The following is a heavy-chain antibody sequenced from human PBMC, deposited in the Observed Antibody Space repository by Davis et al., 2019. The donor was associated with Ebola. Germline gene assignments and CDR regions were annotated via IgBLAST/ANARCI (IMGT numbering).Heavy chain of an antibody. D-gene: IGHD4-17*01. CDR3: VRDDGDPVEDGWFDP. J-gene: IGHJ5*02. CDR1: GFTVGSNY. CDR2: IYSVGTT. Sequence: PGGSLRLSCAASGFTVGSNYMNWVRQAPGKGLEWVSVIYSVGTTYYADSVKGRFTISRDNSKNMVYLQMDSLRPEDTAVYYCVRDDGDPVEDGWFDPWGQGTLVTVSS. V-gene: IGHV3-66*02.